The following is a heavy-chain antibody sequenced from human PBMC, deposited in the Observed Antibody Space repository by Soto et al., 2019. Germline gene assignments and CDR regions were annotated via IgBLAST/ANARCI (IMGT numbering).Heavy chain of an antibody. V-gene: IGHV1-2*02. CDR1: GYVFTGYY. Sequence: GASVKVSCKTSGYVFTGYYLHWVLQAPGQGLEWMGWINCRSGGTTYTQKFQGRVTLTMDTSTSTAYMELSSLISDDTALYYCMRGASARDSSGYPYYFDPWGQGTLVTVSS. D-gene: IGHD3-22*01. CDR2: INCRSGGT. J-gene: IGHJ4*02. CDR3: MRGASARDSSGYPYYFDP.